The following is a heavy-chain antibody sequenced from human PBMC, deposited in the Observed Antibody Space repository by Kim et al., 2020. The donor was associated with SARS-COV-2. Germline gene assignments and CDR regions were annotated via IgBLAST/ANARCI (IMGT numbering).Heavy chain of an antibody. J-gene: IGHJ4*02. Sequence: GGSLRLSCAASGFTFSSYGMHWVRQAPGKGLEWVAVISYDGSNKYYADSVKGRFTISIDNSKNTLYLQMNSLRAEDTAVYYCARDSNRWLEVATFPGDYWGQGTLVTVSS. V-gene: IGHV3-33*05. D-gene: IGHD5-12*01. CDR2: ISYDGSNK. CDR3: ARDSNRWLEVATFPGDY. CDR1: GFTFSSYG.